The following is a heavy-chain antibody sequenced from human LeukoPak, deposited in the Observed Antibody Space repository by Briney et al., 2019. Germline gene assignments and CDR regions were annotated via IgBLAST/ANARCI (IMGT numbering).Heavy chain of an antibody. CDR3: ARGLRNAYNYIDS. J-gene: IGHJ4*02. CDR1: GFTFSYHR. Sequence: GGSLSLSCAASGFTFSYHRMNWVRHAQAPGLERIAYIGSSGNTIYYAGSMQGRFIISRDTAQNSLFLEMNSLRVEDTAVYFCARGLRNAYNYIDSCGQGTLVTVSS. D-gene: IGHD5-24*01. V-gene: IGHV3-48*01. CDR2: IGSSGNTI.